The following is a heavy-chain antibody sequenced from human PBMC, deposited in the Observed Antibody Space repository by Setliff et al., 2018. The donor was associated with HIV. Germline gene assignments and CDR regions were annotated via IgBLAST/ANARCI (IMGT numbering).Heavy chain of an antibody. CDR1: GYSISSGYY. D-gene: IGHD5-18*01. Sequence: SETLSLTCTVSGYSISSGYYWGWIRQPPGKGLEWIGSIYHSGSTYYNPSLKSRVTISVDTSKNQFSLKLSSVTAADTAVYHCARGAYRDGYDYWGQGTLVTVSS. CDR3: ARGAYRDGYDY. CDR2: IYHSGST. V-gene: IGHV4-38-2*02. J-gene: IGHJ4*02.